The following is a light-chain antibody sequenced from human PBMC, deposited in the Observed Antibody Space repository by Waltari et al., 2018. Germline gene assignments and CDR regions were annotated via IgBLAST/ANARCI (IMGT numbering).Light chain of an antibody. V-gene: IGKV3-11*01. CDR3: QQRSNWPRT. CDR2: DAS. J-gene: IGKJ2*01. CDR1: QSVSSY. Sequence: EIVLTQSPATLSLSPGERATLSCRASQSVSSYLAWYQQKPGQAPRILIYDASNRATGIPARFSGSGSGTDFTLTIGSLEPEDFAVYYCQQRSNWPRTFGQGTKLEI.